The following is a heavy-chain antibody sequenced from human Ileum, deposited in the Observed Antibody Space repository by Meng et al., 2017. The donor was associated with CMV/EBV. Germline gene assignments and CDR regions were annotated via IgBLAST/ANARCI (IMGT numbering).Heavy chain of an antibody. CDR1: GFTFSNFH. J-gene: IGHJ4*02. CDR2: ISGGGLPK. D-gene: IGHD3-10*01. V-gene: IGHV3-48*04. CDR3: AKGKSYFFEY. Sequence: GGSLRLSCAASGFTFSNFHMNWVRQAPGKGLEWVAYISGGGLPKYYADSMKGRITISRDNAKNSLYLQIDNVGVDDTAVYYCAKGKSYFFEYWGPGALVTGSS.